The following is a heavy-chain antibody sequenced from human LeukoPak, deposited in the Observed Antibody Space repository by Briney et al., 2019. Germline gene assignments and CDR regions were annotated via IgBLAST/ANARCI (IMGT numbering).Heavy chain of an antibody. CDR1: GGSTTSYF. D-gene: IGHD4-23*01. J-gene: IGHJ6*02. CDR3: ARVNYRGSLTFDPKILEKYLDV. CDR2: IFYSGST. Sequence: SETLSLTCTLSGGSTTSYFWTWIRQPPGKGLEWIGLIFYSGSTDYNPSLKGRVTISLDTSERQFSLKVNSVTAADTAVYYCARVNYRGSLTFDPKILEKYLDVWGHGTTVTVSS. V-gene: IGHV4-59*01.